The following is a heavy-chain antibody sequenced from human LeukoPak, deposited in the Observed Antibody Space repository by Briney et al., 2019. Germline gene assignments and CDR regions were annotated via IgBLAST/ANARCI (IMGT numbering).Heavy chain of an antibody. CDR1: GGTFSSYA. J-gene: IGHJ4*02. Sequence: SVKVSCKASGGTFSSYAISWVRQAPGQGLEWMGGIIPIFGTANYAQKFQGRVTITTDESTSTAYMELSSLRSEDTAVYYCARDSGYSGYDLYYFDYWGQGTLVTVSS. D-gene: IGHD5-12*01. CDR2: IIPIFGTA. CDR3: ARDSGYSGYDLYYFDY. V-gene: IGHV1-69*05.